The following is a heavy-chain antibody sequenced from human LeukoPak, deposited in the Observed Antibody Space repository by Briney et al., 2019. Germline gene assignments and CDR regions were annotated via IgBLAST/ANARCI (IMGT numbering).Heavy chain of an antibody. CDR3: ARDFNVGSTSCYAGVCYYYYYMDV. V-gene: IGHV1-8*01. Sequence: GASVKVSCKASGYTFTSYDTNWVRQATGQGLEWMGWMNPNSGNTGYAQKFQGRVTMTRNTSISTAYMELSSLRSEDTAVYYCARDFNVGSTSCYAGVCYYYYYMDVWGKGTTVTVSS. CDR2: MNPNSGNT. CDR1: GYTFTSYD. D-gene: IGHD2-2*01. J-gene: IGHJ6*03.